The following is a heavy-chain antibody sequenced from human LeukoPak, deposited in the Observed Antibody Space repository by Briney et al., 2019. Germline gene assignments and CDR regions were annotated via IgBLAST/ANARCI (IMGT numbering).Heavy chain of an antibody. CDR2: MSHSGST. V-gene: IGHV4-38-2*01. CDR1: DYSISSGYH. J-gene: IGHJ4*02. Sequence: SESLSLTCAVSDYSISSGYHWACIRQSPGKGLWGIGSMSHSGSTYYNASLKSRVTISVDNSKNQFSLKLSSVSAADTAVYYCARMPRYGDLVDDCSQGTLVTVSS. CDR3: ARMPRYGDLVDD. D-gene: IGHD4-17*01.